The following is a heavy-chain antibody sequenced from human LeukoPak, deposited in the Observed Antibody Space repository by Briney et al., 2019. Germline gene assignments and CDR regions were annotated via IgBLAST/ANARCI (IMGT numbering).Heavy chain of an antibody. V-gene: IGHV3-21*01. CDR2: ISSSSSYI. Sequence: GGSLRLSRVSCGFTFSSYSMNWVRQAPGKGLEWVSSISSSSSYIYYADSVKGRFTISRDNSKNTLYLQMNSLRAEDTAVYYCAREAPGGMATILWGQGTLVTVSS. CDR3: AREAPGGMATIL. CDR1: GFTFSSYS. D-gene: IGHD5-24*01. J-gene: IGHJ4*02.